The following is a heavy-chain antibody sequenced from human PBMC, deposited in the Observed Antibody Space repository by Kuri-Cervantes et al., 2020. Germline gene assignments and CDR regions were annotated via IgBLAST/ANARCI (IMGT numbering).Heavy chain of an antibody. D-gene: IGHD5-12*01. V-gene: IGHV4-30-4*01. CDR1: GGSISSGDYY. Sequence: SETLSLTCTVSGGSISSGDYYWSWIRQPPGKGLEWIGYIYYSGSTYYNPSPKSRVTISVDTSKNQFSLKLSSVTAADTAVYYCARYSGYDLYYFDYWGQGTLVTVSS. J-gene: IGHJ4*02. CDR3: ARYSGYDLYYFDY. CDR2: IYYSGST.